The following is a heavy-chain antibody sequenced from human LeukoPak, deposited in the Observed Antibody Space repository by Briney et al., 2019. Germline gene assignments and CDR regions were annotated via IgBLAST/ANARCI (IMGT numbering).Heavy chain of an antibody. Sequence: GASVKISCKASGYTCTGYNMHWVRQAPGQGLEWMGWINPNSGGTNYAQKFQGRVTMTRDTSISTAYMELSRLRSDDTAVYYCARGLVDFDFDYRGQGTLGTVSS. J-gene: IGHJ4*02. CDR3: ARGLVDFDFDY. CDR1: GYTCTGYN. CDR2: INPNSGGT. D-gene: IGHD3-3*01. V-gene: IGHV1-2*02.